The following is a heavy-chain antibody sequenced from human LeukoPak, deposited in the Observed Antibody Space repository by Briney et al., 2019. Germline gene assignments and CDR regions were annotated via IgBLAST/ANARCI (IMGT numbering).Heavy chain of an antibody. D-gene: IGHD2-21*02. J-gene: IGHJ3*02. Sequence: GGSLRLSCAASGFTFSSYSMNWVRQAPGKGLEWVAVISYDGSNKYYADSVKGRFTISRDNSKNTLYLQMNSLRAEDTAVYYCAKGSHLAYCGGDCQSDDAFDIWGQGTMVTVSS. CDR2: ISYDGSNK. CDR3: AKGSHLAYCGGDCQSDDAFDI. CDR1: GFTFSSYS. V-gene: IGHV3-30*18.